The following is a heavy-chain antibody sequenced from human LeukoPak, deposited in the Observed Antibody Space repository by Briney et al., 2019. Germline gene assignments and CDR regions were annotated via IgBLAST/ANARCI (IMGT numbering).Heavy chain of an antibody. CDR1: GFTFSSYG. CDR2: IWYDGSNK. CDR3: AKDPLEQQLVDY. Sequence: PGRSLRLSCAASGFTFSSYGMHWVRQAPGKGLEWVAVIWYDGSNKYYADSVKGRFTISRDNSKNTLYLQMNSLRAEDTAVYYCAKDPLEQQLVDYWGQGTLVTVSS. D-gene: IGHD6-13*01. J-gene: IGHJ4*02. V-gene: IGHV3-33*06.